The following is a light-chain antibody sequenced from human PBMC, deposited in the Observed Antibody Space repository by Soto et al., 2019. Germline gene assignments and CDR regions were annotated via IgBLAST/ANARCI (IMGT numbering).Light chain of an antibody. CDR3: QQHAYLIA. J-gene: IGKJ5*01. CDR2: GGS. Sequence: EIVLTQSPGTLSLSPGDRATLSCRASQTVSSTYLAWHQHRPGQAPRLLIYGGSSRAAGIPDRFSGSVSGTDFTLTISRLEPEDLPVYYCQQHAYLIAFGQGTRLEIK. CDR1: QTVSSTY. V-gene: IGKV3-20*01.